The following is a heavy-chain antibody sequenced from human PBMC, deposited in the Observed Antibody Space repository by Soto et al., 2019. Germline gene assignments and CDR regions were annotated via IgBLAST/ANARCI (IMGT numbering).Heavy chain of an antibody. CDR3: ARTIATRGGWFDP. CDR1: GYTFTSYA. Sequence: QVQLVQSGAEEKKPGASVKVSCKASGYTFTSYAMHWVRQAPGQRLEWMGWINAGNGNTKYSQKFQGRVTITRDTSASTAYMELSSRRSEDTAVYYCARTIATRGGWFDPWGQGTLVTVSS. CDR2: INAGNGNT. V-gene: IGHV1-3*05. D-gene: IGHD2-21*01. J-gene: IGHJ5*02.